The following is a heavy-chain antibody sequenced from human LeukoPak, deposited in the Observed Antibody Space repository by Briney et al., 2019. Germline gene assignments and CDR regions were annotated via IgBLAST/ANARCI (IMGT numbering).Heavy chain of an antibody. Sequence: SQTLSLTCTVSGGSINTYYWSWIRQPPGKGLEWIGYIYYGGSTYSNPSLKGRVTISADTSKNQFSLKLTSVTAADTAVYYCARSSVSGTYSGGYWGQGILVTVSS. V-gene: IGHV4-59*08. J-gene: IGHJ4*02. D-gene: IGHD3-10*01. CDR3: ARSSVSGTYSGGY. CDR1: GGSINTYY. CDR2: IYYGGST.